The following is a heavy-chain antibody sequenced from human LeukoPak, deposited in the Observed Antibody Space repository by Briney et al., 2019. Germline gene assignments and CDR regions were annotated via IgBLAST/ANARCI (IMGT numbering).Heavy chain of an antibody. CDR2: INPSGGST. Sequence: ASVKVSCKASGYTFTSYYMHWVRQAPGQGLGWMGIINPSGGSTSYAQKFKGRVTMTRDMSTSTVYMELSSLRSDDTAVYYCARLTYYDFWSGYNYAFDIWGQGTMVTVSS. J-gene: IGHJ3*02. V-gene: IGHV1-46*01. CDR3: ARLTYYDFWSGYNYAFDI. CDR1: GYTFTSYY. D-gene: IGHD3-3*01.